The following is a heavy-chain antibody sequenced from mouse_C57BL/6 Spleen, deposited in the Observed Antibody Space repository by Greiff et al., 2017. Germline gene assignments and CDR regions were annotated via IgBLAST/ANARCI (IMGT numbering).Heavy chain of an antibody. D-gene: IGHD2-1*01. J-gene: IGHJ2*01. CDR3: TRVWGNYHLFDD. V-gene: IGHV5-9-1*02. CDR2: ISSGGDYI. CDR1: GFTFSSYA. Sequence: EVQVVESGEGLVKPGGSLKLSCAASGFTFSSYAMSWVRQTPEKRLEWVAYISSGGDYIYYADTVKGRFTISRDNARNTLYLQMSSLKSEDTAMYYCTRVWGNYHLFDDWGQGTTLTVSS.